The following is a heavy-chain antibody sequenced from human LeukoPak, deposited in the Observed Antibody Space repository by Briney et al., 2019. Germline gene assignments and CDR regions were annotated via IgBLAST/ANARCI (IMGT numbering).Heavy chain of an antibody. CDR3: AKRGVVIRVILVGFHKEAYYFDS. Sequence: GGSLRLSCAVSGITLSNYGMSWVREAPGKGLEWVAGISDSAGRTKYADSVKGRFTISRDNPKNTLYLQMNSLRAEDTAVYFCAKRGVVIRVILVGFHKEAYYFDSWGQRALVTVSS. D-gene: IGHD3-22*01. V-gene: IGHV3-23*01. CDR2: ISDSAGRT. CDR1: GITLSNYG. J-gene: IGHJ4*02.